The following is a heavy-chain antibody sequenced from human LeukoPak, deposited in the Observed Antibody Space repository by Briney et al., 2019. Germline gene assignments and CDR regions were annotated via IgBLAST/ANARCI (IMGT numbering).Heavy chain of an antibody. CDR3: ARDLLYCGGDCYHDAFGI. CDR1: GYTFTSYG. D-gene: IGHD2-21*02. Sequence: GASVKVSCKASGYTFTSYGISWVRQAPGRGLEWMGWISDYNGDTNYAQKLQGRVTMTTDTSTSTAYMELRSLRSDDTAVYYCARDLLYCGGDCYHDAFGIWGQGTMVTVSS. V-gene: IGHV1-18*01. CDR2: ISDYNGDT. J-gene: IGHJ3*02.